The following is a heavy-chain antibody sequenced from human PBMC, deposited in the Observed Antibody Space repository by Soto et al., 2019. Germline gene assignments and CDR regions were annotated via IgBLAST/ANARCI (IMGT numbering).Heavy chain of an antibody. V-gene: IGHV6-1*01. CDR2: TYYRSKWST. D-gene: IGHD1-26*01. CDR1: GDSVSSKSAA. J-gene: IGHJ5*02. Sequence: PSQTLSLTCAISGDSVSSKSAAWNWIRQSPSRGLEWLGRTYYRSKWSTDYAISVKSQITINPDTSNNHFSLQLKSVTPEDTAVYYCTRALSGSYDHWGQGTLVTVSS. CDR3: TRALSGSYDH.